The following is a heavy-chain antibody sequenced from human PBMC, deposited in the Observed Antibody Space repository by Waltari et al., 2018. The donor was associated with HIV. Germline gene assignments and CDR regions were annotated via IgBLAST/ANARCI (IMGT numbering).Heavy chain of an antibody. CDR2: IIPICGPG. Sequence: QAQLVQSGAEVKKPGSSVKVPCQASGGTLSSYAIRWVRKAPGQGLDWTGGIIPICGPGNYAQKFHGIGTITADESTSTAYMELGSLGSEDTDVYYCARDGGYSYGYHYYYYMDVWGKGTTVTVAS. J-gene: IGHJ6*03. V-gene: IGHV1-69*01. D-gene: IGHD5-18*01. CDR1: GGTLSSYA. CDR3: ARDGGYSYGYHYYYYMDV.